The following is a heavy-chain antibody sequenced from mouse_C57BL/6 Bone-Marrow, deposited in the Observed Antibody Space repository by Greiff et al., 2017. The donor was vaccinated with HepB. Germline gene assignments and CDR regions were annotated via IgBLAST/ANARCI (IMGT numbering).Heavy chain of an antibody. CDR3: ARGGTAQALFAY. V-gene: IGHV1-85*01. J-gene: IGHJ3*01. Sequence: VQLVESGPELVKPGTSVKLSCKASGYTLTNYDINWMKQRPGQGLEWSGWIYPRDGTSKYNEKFKGKATLTVDTSSSTTYMEFHSLTSEDSAVYFGARGGTAQALFAYWGQGTLVTVSA. CDR1: GYTLTNYD. CDR2: IYPRDGTS. D-gene: IGHD3-2*02.